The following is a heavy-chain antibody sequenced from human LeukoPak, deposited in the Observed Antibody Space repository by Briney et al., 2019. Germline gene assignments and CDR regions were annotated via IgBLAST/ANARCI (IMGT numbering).Heavy chain of an antibody. CDR1: GGSISSYY. CDR2: IYYSGST. V-gene: IGHV4-59*01. J-gene: IGHJ4*02. Sequence: SRTLSLTCTVSGGSISSYYWSWIRQPPGKGLEWIGYIYYSGSTNYNPSLKSRVTISVDTSKNQFSLKLSSVTAADTAVYYCARDGRGIDYWGQGTLVTVSS. CDR3: ARDGRGIDY. D-gene: IGHD3-10*01.